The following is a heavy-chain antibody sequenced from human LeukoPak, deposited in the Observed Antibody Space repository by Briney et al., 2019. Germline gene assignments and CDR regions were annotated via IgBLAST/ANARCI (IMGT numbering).Heavy chain of an antibody. CDR2: INHSGST. CDR3: ASRYCSGTSCSEGYNWFDP. Sequence: SETLSLTCAVYGGSYSGYYWSWIRQPPGKGLEWIGEINHSGSTNYNPSLKSRVTISVDTSKNQFSLKLTSVTAADTAVYYCASRYCSGTSCSEGYNWFDPWGQGILVTVSS. J-gene: IGHJ5*02. V-gene: IGHV4-34*01. CDR1: GGSYSGYY. D-gene: IGHD2-2*01.